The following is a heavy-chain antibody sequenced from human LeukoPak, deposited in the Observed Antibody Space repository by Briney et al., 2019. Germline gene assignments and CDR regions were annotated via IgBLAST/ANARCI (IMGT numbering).Heavy chain of an antibody. V-gene: IGHV4-39*01. CDR2: IYYSGST. CDR1: GGSISSYY. J-gene: IGHJ4*02. Sequence: KPSETLSLTCTVSGGSISSYYWGWIRQPPGKGLEWIGSIYYSGSTYYNPSLKSRVTISVDTSKNQFSLKLSSVTAADTAVYYCARHHQKGSSWSPFDYWGQGTLVTVSS. D-gene: IGHD6-13*01. CDR3: ARHHQKGSSWSPFDY.